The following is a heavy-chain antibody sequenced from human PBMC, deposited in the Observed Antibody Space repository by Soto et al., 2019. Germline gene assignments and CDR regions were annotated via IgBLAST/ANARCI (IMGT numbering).Heavy chain of an antibody. CDR2: IKSQPGGGTR. D-gene: IGHD1-1*01. V-gene: IGHV3-15*05. CDR3: AKVYKVEHQVLDV. CDR1: GFTFYYAW. Sequence: KPGGSLRLSCAASGFTFYYAWMTWVRQAPGKGLEWVGTIKSQPGGGTRVYAAPVKGRFIISRDDSENTVYLQMNSLQAEDTALYYCAKVYKVEHQVLDVWGPGTTVTVSS. J-gene: IGHJ6*02.